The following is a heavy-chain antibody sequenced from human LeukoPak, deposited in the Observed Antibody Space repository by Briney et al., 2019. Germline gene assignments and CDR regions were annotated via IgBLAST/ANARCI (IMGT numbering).Heavy chain of an antibody. CDR3: ARDREPWVGATGWGAFDI. D-gene: IGHD1-26*01. J-gene: IGHJ3*02. CDR2: IYYSGST. V-gene: IGHV4-39*02. CDR1: GGSISSSSYY. Sequence: SETLSLTCTVSGGSISSSSYYWGWIRQPPGKGLEWIGSIYYSGSTYYNPSLKSRVTISVDTSKNQFSLKLSSVTAADTAVYYCARDREPWVGATGWGAFDIWGQGTMVTVSS.